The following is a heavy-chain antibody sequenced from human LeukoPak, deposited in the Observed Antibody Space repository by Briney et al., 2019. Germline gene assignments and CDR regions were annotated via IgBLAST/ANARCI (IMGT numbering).Heavy chain of an antibody. CDR1: GGSISGYY. D-gene: IGHD1-7*01. J-gene: IGHJ4*02. CDR3: ARFGNYYFDQ. V-gene: IGHV4-59*01. CDR2: IYYSGNT. Sequence: SETLSLTCTVSGGSISGYYWSWIRQPPGKGLEWIGYIYYSGNTNYNPSLRTRVTMSVDTSKNQLSLKLSSVTAADTAVYYCARFGNYYFDQWGQGTLVTVSS.